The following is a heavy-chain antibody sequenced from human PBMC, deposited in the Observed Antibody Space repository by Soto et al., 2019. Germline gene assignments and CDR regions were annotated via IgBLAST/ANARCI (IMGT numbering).Heavy chain of an antibody. CDR2: IYYSGST. CDR3: AREFERGPLCGFDP. J-gene: IGHJ5*02. CDR1: GGSISSGGYY. V-gene: IGHV4-31*03. D-gene: IGHD2-2*01. Sequence: KSSETLSLTCTVSGGSISSGGYYWSWIRQHPGKGLEWIGYIYYSGSTYYNPSLKSRVTISVDTSKNQFSLKLSSVTAADTAVYYCAREFERGPLCGFDPWGQGTLVTVSS.